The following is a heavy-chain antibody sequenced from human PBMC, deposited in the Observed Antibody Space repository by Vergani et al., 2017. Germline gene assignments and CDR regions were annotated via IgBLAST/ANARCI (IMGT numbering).Heavy chain of an antibody. CDR3: AGDEDFVVVPAAFFDC. J-gene: IGHJ4*01. CDR1: GGSISSSSYY. Sequence: QLQLQESGPGLVKPSETLSLTCTVSGGSISSSSYYWGWIRQPPGKGLEWIGSIYYSGSTYYNPSLESRVTISVDTSKNHFSLMLSSVTAADTTVYYCAGDEDFVVVPAAFFDCWNRETLVTVSS. CDR2: IYYSGST. D-gene: IGHD2-2*01. V-gene: IGHV4-39*02.